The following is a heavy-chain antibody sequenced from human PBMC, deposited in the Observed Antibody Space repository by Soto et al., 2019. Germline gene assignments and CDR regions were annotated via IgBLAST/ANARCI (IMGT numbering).Heavy chain of an antibody. CDR2: INPATGAA. CDR3: AIGGGVGVAGSAAFDM. CDR1: GYPVTAYY. Sequence: QLHLVQSGAVVKKPGASVTVSCSASGYPVTAYYMHWVRQAPGRGLEWMGGINPATGAAKYTQTVQGRFTMTRVTSTSTVFMELSGLASEDTAFFYCAIGGGVGVAGSAAFDMWGQGTLVTVSS. J-gene: IGHJ3*02. D-gene: IGHD3-3*01. V-gene: IGHV1-2*02.